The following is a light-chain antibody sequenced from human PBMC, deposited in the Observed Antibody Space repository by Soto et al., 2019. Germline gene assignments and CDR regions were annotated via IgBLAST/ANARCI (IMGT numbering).Light chain of an antibody. V-gene: IGKV1-27*01. CDR3: QKYNSAPLT. CDR2: AAS. Sequence: DIQMTQSPSSLSASLGGRVTITCRASQGIGVYLAWFQQKRGNVPKLLIYAASTLQSGVPSRFSGSGSGTDFTLTISSLQPEDVATYYGQKYNSAPLTFGGGTKVEIK. J-gene: IGKJ4*01. CDR1: QGIGVY.